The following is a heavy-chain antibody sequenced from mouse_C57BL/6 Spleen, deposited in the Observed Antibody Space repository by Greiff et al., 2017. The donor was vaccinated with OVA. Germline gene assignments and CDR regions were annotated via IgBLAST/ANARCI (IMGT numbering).Heavy chain of an antibody. J-gene: IGHJ1*03. Sequence: VQLQESGPELVKPGASVKISCKASGYAFSSSWMNWVKQRPGKGLEWIGRIYPGDGDTNYNGKFKGKATLTADKSSSTAYMQLSSLTSEDSAVYFCAREEGYGSTVWGTGTTVTVSS. V-gene: IGHV1-82*01. D-gene: IGHD1-1*01. CDR1: GYAFSSSW. CDR3: AREEGYGSTV. CDR2: IYPGDGDT.